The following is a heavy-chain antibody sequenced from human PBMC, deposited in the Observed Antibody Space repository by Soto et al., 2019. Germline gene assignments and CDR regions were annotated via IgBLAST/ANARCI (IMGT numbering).Heavy chain of an antibody. CDR1: GFTFSSYG. V-gene: IGHV3-30*18. J-gene: IGHJ4*02. CDR2: ISYDGSNK. CDR3: AKEIRYCDWWTD. D-gene: IGHD3-9*01. Sequence: QVQLVESGGGVVQPGRSLRLSCAASGFTFSSYGMHWVRQAPGKGLERVAVISYDGSNKYYADSVKGRSTSSRDKSKNTLYLQMNSLRAEDTAVYYCAKEIRYCDWWTDWGQGTLVTVSS.